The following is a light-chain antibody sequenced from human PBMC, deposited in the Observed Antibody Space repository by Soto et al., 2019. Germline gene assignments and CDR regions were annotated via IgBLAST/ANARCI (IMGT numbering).Light chain of an antibody. CDR2: EVK. CDR3: GSYTSTDTPFV. J-gene: IGLJ1*01. CDR1: ITDVGGYNY. V-gene: IGLV2-14*01. Sequence: QCSLAQPSSVPGSPGQSITISCTGTITDVGGYNYVSWYQHHPGKGPKVIIYEVKNRPSGVSDRFSGSKSGNKASLTISNLEADDESDYYCGSYTSTDTPFVFGTGTKVTVL.